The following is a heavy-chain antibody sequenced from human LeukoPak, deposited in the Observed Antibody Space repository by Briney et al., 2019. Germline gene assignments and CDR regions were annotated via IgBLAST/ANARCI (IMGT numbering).Heavy chain of an antibody. CDR1: GYTFTNYG. V-gene: IGHV1-18*01. Sequence: ASVKVSCKASGYTFTNYGISWVRQAPGQGLECMGWISAYNGNTNYAPKLQGRVTMTTDTSTSTACMELRSLRSDDTAVYYCARVSRLGEFGKETPSALPNDYWGQGTLVTVSS. J-gene: IGHJ4*02. CDR3: ARVSRLGEFGKETPSALPNDY. D-gene: IGHD3-16*01. CDR2: ISAYNGNT.